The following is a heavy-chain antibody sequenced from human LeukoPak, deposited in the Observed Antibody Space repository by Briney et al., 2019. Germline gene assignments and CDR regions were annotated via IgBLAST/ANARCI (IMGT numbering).Heavy chain of an antibody. J-gene: IGHJ3*02. CDR3: ARKYYYDSSGWVAFDI. V-gene: IGHV5-51*01. Sequence: GESLKISCKGSGYSFTSYWIGWVRQMPGKGLEWMGIIYPGDSDTRYSPSFQGQVTISADKSISTAYLQWSSLKASDTAMYYCARKYYYDSSGWVAFDIWDQGTMVTVSS. CDR2: IYPGDSDT. D-gene: IGHD3-22*01. CDR1: GYSFTSYW.